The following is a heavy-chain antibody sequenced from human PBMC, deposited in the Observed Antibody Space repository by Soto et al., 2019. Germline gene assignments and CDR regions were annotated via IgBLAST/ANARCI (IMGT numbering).Heavy chain of an antibody. D-gene: IGHD3-3*01. CDR3: ARVRVDFWSGYQRYYFDY. Sequence: QVQLVESGGGLVKPGGSLRLSCAASGFTFSDYYMSWIRQAPGKGLEWVSYISSSGSTIYYADSVKGRLTISRDNAKNSMYLQMNSLRAEDTAVYYCARVRVDFWSGYQRYYFDYWGQGTLVTVSS. CDR1: GFTFSDYY. J-gene: IGHJ4*02. V-gene: IGHV3-11*01. CDR2: ISSSGSTI.